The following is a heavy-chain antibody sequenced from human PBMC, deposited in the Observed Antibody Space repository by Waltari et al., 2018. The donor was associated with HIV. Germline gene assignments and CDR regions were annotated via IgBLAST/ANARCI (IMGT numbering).Heavy chain of an antibody. J-gene: IGHJ6*02. V-gene: IGHV3-7*01. CDR1: GFTFSTYW. CDR3: ARDLKDYDFWSPVDV. CDR2: IKQDGSEK. Sequence: EVQLVESGGGLVQPGGSLRLSCAGSGFTFSTYWMTWVRQAPGKGLEWLANIKQDGSEKYYADSVKGRFTVSRDNNKKSLYLQMSSLRAEDTAVYYCARDLKDYDFWSPVDVWGQGTTVTVSS. D-gene: IGHD3-3*01.